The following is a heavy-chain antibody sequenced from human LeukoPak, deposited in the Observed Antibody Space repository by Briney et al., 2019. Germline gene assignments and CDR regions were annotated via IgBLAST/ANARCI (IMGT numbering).Heavy chain of an antibody. J-gene: IGHJ4*02. D-gene: IGHD2-15*01. CDR1: GFTFSTYG. CDR2: ISSSSDSI. Sequence: GGSLRLSCAASGFTFSTYGMTWVRQAPGKGLEWISYISSSSDSIKYADSVKGRFTSSRDNAKNSLYLQMNSLRAEDTAIYYCAKLPPRAATHLNFDSWGQGTQVTVSS. CDR3: AKLPPRAATHLNFDS. V-gene: IGHV3-48*04.